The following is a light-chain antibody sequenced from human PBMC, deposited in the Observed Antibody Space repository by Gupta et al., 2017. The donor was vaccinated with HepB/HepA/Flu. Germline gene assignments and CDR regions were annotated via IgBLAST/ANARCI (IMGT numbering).Light chain of an antibody. V-gene: IGKV3-20*01. CDR2: GAS. CDR1: QIVYNNY. Sequence: EIVLTQSPGTLSLSPGGRATLSCRASQIVYNNYLAWYQHRPGQAPRLLVYGASTRATGGPDRFSGGGYGKDFTLTSTRREHEDFAVYYVQQYRRSRTFGWGTKVEIK. J-gene: IGKJ4*01. CDR3: QQYRRSRT.